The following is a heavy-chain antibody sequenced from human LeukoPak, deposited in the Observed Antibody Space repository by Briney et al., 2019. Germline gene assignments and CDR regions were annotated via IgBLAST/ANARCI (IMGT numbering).Heavy chain of an antibody. V-gene: IGHV3-21*01. J-gene: IGHJ4*02. D-gene: IGHD4-23*01. CDR3: ARGATMATRHLDY. Sequence: PGGSQRLSCAASGFTFSSYSMNWVRQAPGKGLEWVSSISSSSSYIYYADSVKGRFTISRDNAKNSLYLQMNSLRVEDTAVYYCARGATMATRHLDYWGQGTLVTVSS. CDR1: GFTFSSYS. CDR2: ISSSSSYI.